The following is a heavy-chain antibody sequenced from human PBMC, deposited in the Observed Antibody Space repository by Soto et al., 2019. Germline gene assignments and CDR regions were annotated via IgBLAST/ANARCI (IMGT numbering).Heavy chain of an antibody. CDR2: ISGSGGST. CDR3: AKDNRPVRPSEYYYDSSGLGYFDY. J-gene: IGHJ4*02. D-gene: IGHD3-22*01. V-gene: IGHV3-23*01. CDR1: GFTFSSYA. Sequence: GGSLRLSCAASGFTFSSYAMSWVRQAPGKGLEWVSAISGSGGSTYYADSVKGRFTISRDNSKNTLYLQMDSLRAEDTAVYYCAKDNRPVRPSEYYYDSSGLGYFDYWGQGTLVTVSS.